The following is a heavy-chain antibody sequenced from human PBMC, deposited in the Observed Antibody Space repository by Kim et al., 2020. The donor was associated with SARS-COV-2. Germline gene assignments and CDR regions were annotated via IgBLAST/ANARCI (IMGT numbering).Heavy chain of an antibody. V-gene: IGHV1-2*02. CDR3: ARRASITMIVVVYNWFDP. D-gene: IGHD3-22*01. Sequence: ASVKVSCKASGYTFTGYYMHWVRQAPGQGLECMGWINPNSGGTNYAQKFQGRVTMTRDTSISTAYMELSRLRSDDTAVYYCARRASITMIVVVYNWFDPWGQGTLVTVSS. CDR1: GYTFTGYY. J-gene: IGHJ5*02. CDR2: INPNSGGT.